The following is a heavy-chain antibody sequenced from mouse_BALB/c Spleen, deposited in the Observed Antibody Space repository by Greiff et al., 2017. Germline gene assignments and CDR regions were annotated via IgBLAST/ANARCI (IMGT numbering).Heavy chain of an antibody. J-gene: IGHJ2*01. CDR3: ATTATWGYFDY. CDR1: GYAFSSSW. Sequence: VQLQESGPELVKPGASVKISCKASGYAFSSSWMNWVKQRPGQGLEWIGRIYPGDGDTNYNGKFKGKATLTADKSSSTAYMQLSSLTSVDSAVYFCATTATWGYFDYWGQGTTLTVSS. V-gene: IGHV1-82*01. D-gene: IGHD1-2*01. CDR2: IYPGDGDT.